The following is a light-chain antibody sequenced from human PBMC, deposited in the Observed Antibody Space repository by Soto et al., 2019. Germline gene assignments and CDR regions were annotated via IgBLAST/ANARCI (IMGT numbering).Light chain of an antibody. V-gene: IGKV1-5*01. CDR3: QQYNSYWGT. CDR2: DAS. Sequence: DIPMTQSPSSLSASVGDRVTITCRASQSISNWLAWYRQKQGKAPKLLNYDASSLESGVPSRFIGSGSGTEFTLTFSSLQPDDFATYYCQQYNSYWGTFGQGTKVEIK. J-gene: IGKJ1*01. CDR1: QSISNW.